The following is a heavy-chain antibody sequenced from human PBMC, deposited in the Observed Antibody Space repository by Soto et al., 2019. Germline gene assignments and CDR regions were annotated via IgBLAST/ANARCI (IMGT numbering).Heavy chain of an antibody. CDR1: GGSISSYY. J-gene: IGHJ4*02. D-gene: IGHD4-17*01. CDR3: AGLDYAGQNLDY. CDR2: IYYSGST. V-gene: IGHV4-59*08. Sequence: PSETLSLTCTVSGGSISSYYWSWIRQPPGKGLEWIGYIYYSGSTNYNPSLKGRVTISVDTSKNQFSLKLSSVTAADTAVYYCAGLDYAGQNLDYWGQGTLVTVSS.